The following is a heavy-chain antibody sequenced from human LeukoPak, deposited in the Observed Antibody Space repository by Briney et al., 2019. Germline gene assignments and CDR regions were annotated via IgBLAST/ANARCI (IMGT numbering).Heavy chain of an antibody. CDR3: AKDLGDLSTAFLLLDY. Sequence: GGSLRLSCAASGFTFSNYGMHWVRQAPGKGLEWVAFIRFDGSNKYYADSVKGRFTISRDNSKNTLYLQMNSLRAEDTALYYCAKDLGDLSTAFLLLDYWGQGTLVTVSS. V-gene: IGHV3-30*02. CDR2: IRFDGSNK. D-gene: IGHD5/OR15-5a*01. J-gene: IGHJ4*02. CDR1: GFTFSNYG.